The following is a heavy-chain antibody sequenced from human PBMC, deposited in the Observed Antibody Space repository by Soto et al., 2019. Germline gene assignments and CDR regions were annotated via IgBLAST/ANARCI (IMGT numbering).Heavy chain of an antibody. CDR1: GGSISSSSYY. CDR3: ARYTGDLY. Sequence: SETLSLTCTVSGGSISSSSYYWGWIRQPPGKGLEWIGSIYYSGSTYYNPSLKSRVTISVDTSKNQFSLKLSSVTAADTAVYYCARYTGDLYWGQGTLVTVSS. D-gene: IGHD3-10*01. V-gene: IGHV4-39*01. J-gene: IGHJ4*02. CDR2: IYYSGST.